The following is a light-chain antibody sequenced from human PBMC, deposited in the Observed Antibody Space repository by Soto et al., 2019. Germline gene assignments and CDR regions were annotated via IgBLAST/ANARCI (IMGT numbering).Light chain of an antibody. CDR2: GAA. Sequence: EIVLTQSPATLSLSPGERATLSCRASQSIASIYLAWYQQKPGQAPRLLIYGAATRATGIPDRFSGSGSGTDFTLTISRLEPEDFAVYYCQQYVSSWTFGQGTRLEI. J-gene: IGKJ5*01. CDR3: QQYVSSWT. CDR1: QSIASIY. V-gene: IGKV3-20*01.